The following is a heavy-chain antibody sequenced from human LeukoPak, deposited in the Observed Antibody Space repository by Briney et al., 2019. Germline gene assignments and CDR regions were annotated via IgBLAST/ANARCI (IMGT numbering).Heavy chain of an antibody. V-gene: IGHV5-51*01. CDR1: EYSFTNYW. CDR2: IYPGDSNT. J-gene: IGHJ4*02. CDR3: ARLGYCTGGNCFYFFDY. D-gene: IGHD2-15*01. Sequence: GESLKISCMGSEYSFTNYWIGWVRQMPGRGLEWMGIIYPGDSNTRYSPSFQGQVTISADKSISTAYLQWSSLKASDTAMYYCARLGYCTGGNCFYFFDYWGQGTLLTVSS.